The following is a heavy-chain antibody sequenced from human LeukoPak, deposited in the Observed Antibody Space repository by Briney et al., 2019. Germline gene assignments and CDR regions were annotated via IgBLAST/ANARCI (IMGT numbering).Heavy chain of an antibody. Sequence: SETLSLTCVVSGGSVSGYYWGWIRQPPGRGLEWIGYVYYSGSTNYNPSFKSRITISVDTSRNQFSLQLSSVTAADTAVYYCARGLVGSSSWFDPWGQGTLVTVSS. CDR3: ARGLVGSSSWFDP. V-gene: IGHV4-59*02. CDR1: GGSVSGYY. CDR2: VYYSGST. D-gene: IGHD6-6*01. J-gene: IGHJ5*02.